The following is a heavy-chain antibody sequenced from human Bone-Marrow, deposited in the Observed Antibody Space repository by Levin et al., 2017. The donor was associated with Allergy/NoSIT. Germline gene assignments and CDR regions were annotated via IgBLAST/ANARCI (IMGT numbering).Heavy chain of an antibody. CDR3: ARRFYGGNSQAFDY. J-gene: IGHJ4*02. CDR1: GFTVDSMY. V-gene: IGHV3-66*01. D-gene: IGHD4-23*01. CDR2: MYRDGRT. Sequence: GESLKISCAVSGFTVDSMYMSWVRQAPGKGLDWVSVMYRDGRTYYVDSVKGRFTISRDSSKNTLYLQMNYLRAEDTAVYYCARRFYGGNSQAFDYWGQGALVTVSS.